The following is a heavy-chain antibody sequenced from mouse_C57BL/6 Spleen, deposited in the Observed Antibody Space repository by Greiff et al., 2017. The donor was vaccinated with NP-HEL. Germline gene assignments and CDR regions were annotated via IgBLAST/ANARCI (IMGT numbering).Heavy chain of an antibody. J-gene: IGHJ1*03. CDR3: ARFPYGSSPSFDV. CDR2: IDPSDSYT. V-gene: IGHV1-69*01. Sequence: QVQLQQPGAELVMPGASVKLSCKASGYTFTSYWMHWVKQRPGQGLEWIGEIDPSDSYTTSNQKFKGKSTLTVDKYSSTAYMHLSSLTAEDSAVYYCARFPYGSSPSFDVWGTGTTVTVSS. D-gene: IGHD1-1*01. CDR1: GYTFTSYW.